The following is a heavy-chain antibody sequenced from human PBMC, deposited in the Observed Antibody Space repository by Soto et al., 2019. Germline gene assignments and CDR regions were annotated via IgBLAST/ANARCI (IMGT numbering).Heavy chain of an antibody. J-gene: IGHJ4*02. CDR3: ATFMAVTGSDY. Sequence: EVQLVETGGGLIQPGGSQRLSCAASGFSVSSDYMHWVRQAPGKGLEWISVIYSSGSTHYADSVRGRFTISTDDSKIMVYLQMSNLRVEDTAVYYCATFMAVTGSDYWGQGTLVTVSS. CDR1: GFSVSSDY. V-gene: IGHV3-53*02. CDR2: IYSSGST. D-gene: IGHD6-19*01.